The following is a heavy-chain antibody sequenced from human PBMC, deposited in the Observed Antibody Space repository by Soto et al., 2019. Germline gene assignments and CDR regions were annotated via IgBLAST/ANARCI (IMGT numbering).Heavy chain of an antibody. CDR1: GGSISNYY. J-gene: IGHJ5*01. CDR2: VYYSGTA. V-gene: IGHV4-59*01. D-gene: IGHD1-20*01. Sequence: SETLSLTCSVSGGSISNYYWSWMRQPPGKGLEWVGYVYYSGTASDNPSLKSRVAMSVDTSKKEISLKLSSVTAADTAVYYCAREYMRWFDFWGQGTLVTVSS. CDR3: AREYMRWFDF.